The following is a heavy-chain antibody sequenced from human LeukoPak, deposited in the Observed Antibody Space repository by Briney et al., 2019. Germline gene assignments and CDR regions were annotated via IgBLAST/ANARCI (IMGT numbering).Heavy chain of an antibody. J-gene: IGHJ6*03. CDR2: IYYSGST. V-gene: IGHV4-39*07. CDR3: ARGPIGYCSGGSCYSGMVYMDV. D-gene: IGHD2-15*01. Sequence: SETLSLTCTVSGGSISSSSYYWGWIRQPPGTGLEWIGSIYYSGSTYYNPSLKSRVTISVDTSKNQFSLKLSSVTAADTAVYYCARGPIGYCSGGSCYSGMVYMDVWGKGTTVTVSS. CDR1: GGSISSSSYY.